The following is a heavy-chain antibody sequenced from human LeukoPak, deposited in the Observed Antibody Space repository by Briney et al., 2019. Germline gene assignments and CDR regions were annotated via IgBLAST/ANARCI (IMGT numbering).Heavy chain of an antibody. CDR3: ARVIVVVPIGVYHYYAMDV. CDR1: GGSISSSSDY. J-gene: IGHJ6*02. D-gene: IGHD2-2*01. Sequence: PSETLSLTCTVSGGSISSSSDYWGGIRQPPGKGLEWIGSIYYSGSTYYNPSLQSRVTISVDTSKNQFSLNLNSVTAADTAVYYCARVIVVVPIGVYHYYAMDVWGQGTTVTVSS. V-gene: IGHV4-39*07. CDR2: IYYSGST.